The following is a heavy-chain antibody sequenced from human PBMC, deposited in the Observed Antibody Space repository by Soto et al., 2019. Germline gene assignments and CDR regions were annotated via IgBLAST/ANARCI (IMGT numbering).Heavy chain of an antibody. Sequence: PGWSLRVSCAASGFTFSSYSMSWVRHASGKGLEWVSGFRTSGDGGTTYYADSVKGRFTISRDNSKNTLYLEMTSLRGDDTDIYYCVTELAGRYYSAYHFDDWGQVPQVTVSS. D-gene: IGHD6-19*01. J-gene: IGHJ4*01. V-gene: IGHV3-23*01. CDR3: VTELAGRYYSAYHFDD. CDR2: FRTSGDGGTT. CDR1: GFTFSSYS.